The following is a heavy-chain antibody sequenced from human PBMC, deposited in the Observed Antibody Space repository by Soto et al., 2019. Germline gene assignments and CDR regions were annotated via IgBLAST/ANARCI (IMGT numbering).Heavy chain of an antibody. D-gene: IGHD3-22*01. V-gene: IGHV4-4*07. CDR1: GGSLSGYY. CDR3: ARGVVIPTIDAFDL. Sequence: PSETLPLTCNVSGGSLSGYYWSWIRQPAGKGLEWIGRIYFSGDTHYNPSLKSRVTMSIDSSKNQFSLGLTSVTAADTAVYSCARGVVIPTIDAFDLWGQGTLVTVSS. J-gene: IGHJ3*01. CDR2: IYFSGDT.